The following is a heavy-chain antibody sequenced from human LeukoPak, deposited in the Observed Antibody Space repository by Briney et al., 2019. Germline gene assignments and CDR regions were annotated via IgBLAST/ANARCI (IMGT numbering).Heavy chain of an antibody. Sequence: GGSLRLSCAASGFTFSSYEMNWVRQAPGKGLEWVSYISSSGSTIYYADSVKGRFTISRDNAKNSLFLQMNSLRAEDTAVYYCASHRIYCSGWNCYYYYDMYVWGQGTTVTVSS. CDR3: ASHRIYCSGWNCYYYYDMYV. V-gene: IGHV3-48*03. D-gene: IGHD2-15*01. CDR1: GFTFSSYE. CDR2: ISSSGSTI. J-gene: IGHJ6*02.